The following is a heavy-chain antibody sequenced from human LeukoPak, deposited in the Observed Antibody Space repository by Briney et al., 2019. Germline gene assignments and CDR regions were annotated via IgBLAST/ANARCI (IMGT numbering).Heavy chain of an antibody. CDR1: GGSISSHY. Sequence: SETLSLTCTVSGGSISSHYWSWIRQPPGKGLEWIGYIYYSGSTSYNPSLKSRVTMSVDTSKKQISLKVRSVTAADTAVYYCARTTEDCSSTSCYQYWFDPWGQGTLVTVSS. V-gene: IGHV4-59*11. D-gene: IGHD2-2*01. CDR3: ARTTEDCSSTSCYQYWFDP. J-gene: IGHJ5*02. CDR2: IYYSGST.